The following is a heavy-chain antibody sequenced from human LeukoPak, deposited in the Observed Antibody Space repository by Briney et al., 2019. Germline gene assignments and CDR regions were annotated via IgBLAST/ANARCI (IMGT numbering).Heavy chain of an antibody. CDR1: GGSISSGGYY. J-gene: IGHJ4*02. Sequence: SQTLSLTCTVSGGSISSGGYYWSWIRQHPGKGLEWIGYIYYSGSTYYNPSLKSRVTISVDTSKNQFSLKLSSVTAADTAVYYCARGSFPVGVVRGVITPFINWGQGTLVTVSS. CDR2: IYYSGST. V-gene: IGHV4-31*03. D-gene: IGHD3-10*01. CDR3: ARGSFPVGVVRGVITPFIN.